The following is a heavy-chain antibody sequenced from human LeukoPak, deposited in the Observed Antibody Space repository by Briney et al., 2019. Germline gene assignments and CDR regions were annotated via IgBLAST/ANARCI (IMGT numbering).Heavy chain of an antibody. CDR2: IYTSGST. J-gene: IGHJ4*02. D-gene: IGHD3-22*01. V-gene: IGHV4-61*02. Sequence: SETLSLTCTVSGGSISSGSYYWSWIRQPAGKGLEWIGRIYTSGSTNYNPSLKSRVTISVDTSKNQFSLKLSSVTAADTAVYYCARTPIYYFDNSGYYNWGQGTLVTVSS. CDR1: GGSISSGSYY. CDR3: ARTPIYYFDNSGYYN.